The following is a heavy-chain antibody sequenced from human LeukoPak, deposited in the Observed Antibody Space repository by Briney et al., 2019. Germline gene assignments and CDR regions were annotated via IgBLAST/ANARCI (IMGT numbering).Heavy chain of an antibody. D-gene: IGHD3-10*01. V-gene: IGHV3-74*01. CDR3: VRGRGSYGWFDP. Sequence: GSMRLPCSTSGFTSHNYRMHWVRQVPGKGLMWVSRISGDGTARNYADSVKGRFTISRDDAKNTVDLQMNSLRGEDTAVYYCVRGRGSYGWFDPWGQGTLVTVSS. CDR2: ISGDGTAR. CDR1: GFTSHNYR. J-gene: IGHJ5*02.